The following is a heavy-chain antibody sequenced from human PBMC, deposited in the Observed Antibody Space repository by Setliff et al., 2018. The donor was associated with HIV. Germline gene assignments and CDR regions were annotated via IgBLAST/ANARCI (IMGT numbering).Heavy chain of an antibody. J-gene: IGHJ4*02. V-gene: IGHV4-34*01. D-gene: IGHD3-10*01. CDR3: AKGPRGLGLRYYFDY. CDR1: GGSFSASY. CDR2: INHSGIT. Sequence: SETLSLTCAVYGGSFSASYWSWIRQAPGKGPEWIGEINHSGITHFNPSLDTRVTMFADTSKNQFSLRLSPVTAADTAIYYCAKGPRGLGLRYYFDYWAQGSQVTVSS.